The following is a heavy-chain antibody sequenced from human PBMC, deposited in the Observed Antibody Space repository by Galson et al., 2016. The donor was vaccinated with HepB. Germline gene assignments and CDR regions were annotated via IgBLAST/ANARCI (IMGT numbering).Heavy chain of an antibody. CDR1: GYTFATHG. V-gene: IGHV1-18*01. CDR2: ISTYSGNT. Sequence: VKVSCKASGYTFATHGFSWVRQAPGQGLEWMGWISTYSGNTDYAEKFQGRVTMTTDTSTSTAYMELRSLRSDDTAVYYCARAGNGGVTSLMDVWGQGTTVTVSS. CDR3: ARAGNGGVTSLMDV. J-gene: IGHJ6*02. D-gene: IGHD2-8*02.